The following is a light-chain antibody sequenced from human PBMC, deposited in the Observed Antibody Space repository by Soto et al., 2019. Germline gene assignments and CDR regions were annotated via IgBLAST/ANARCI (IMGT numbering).Light chain of an antibody. CDR3: QTWGTGIRV. J-gene: IGLJ3*02. Sequence: QSVLTQPPSASASLGASVKLTYTLSSGHSSYAIAWLQQQPEKGPRYLMKVNSDGSHNKGDGIPDRFSGSSSGAERYLTISSLQSEDEADYYCQTWGTGIRVFGGGTKLTVL. V-gene: IGLV4-69*01. CDR1: SGHSSYA. CDR2: VNSDGSH.